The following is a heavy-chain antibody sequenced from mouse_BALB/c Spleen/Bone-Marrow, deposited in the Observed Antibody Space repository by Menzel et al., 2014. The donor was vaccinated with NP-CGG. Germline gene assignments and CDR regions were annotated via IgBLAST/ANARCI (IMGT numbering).Heavy chain of an antibody. V-gene: IGHV1-9*01. CDR2: IIPRNGDT. CDR3: ARVHYFFDY. CDR1: GYTFSRYW. J-gene: IGHJ2*01. Sequence: QVQLKQSEAELLKPGASVKLSCKTTGYTFSRYWIEWVKQRPGHGLEWIGGIIPRNGDTNYNENFKGKATFTADTSSSTAYMQLSSLTSEDSAVYYCARVHYFFDYWGQGTTITVSS.